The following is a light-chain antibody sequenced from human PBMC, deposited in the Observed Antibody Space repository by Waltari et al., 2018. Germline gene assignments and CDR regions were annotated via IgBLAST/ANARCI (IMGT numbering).Light chain of an antibody. CDR3: QQYYSIPYT. CDR1: QSVFHSSTYGTA. J-gene: IGKJ2*01. CDR2: WTS. V-gene: IGKV4-1*01. Sequence: DIVMTQSPDFLPVSLCERATISCRPTQSVFHSSTYGTAIPWFQQRPGQPPKLLIYWTSTRDSGVPDRFSGSGSGTDFTLTISSLQAEDVAVYYCQQYYSIPYTFGPGTKLEIK.